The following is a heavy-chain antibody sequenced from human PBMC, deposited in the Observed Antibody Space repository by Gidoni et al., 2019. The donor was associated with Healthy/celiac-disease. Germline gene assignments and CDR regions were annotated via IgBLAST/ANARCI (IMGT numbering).Heavy chain of an antibody. CDR3: ARAVVTAEVDALDI. V-gene: IGHV4-61*02. CDR1: GGSIRRGSYY. Sequence: QVQLPESGPGLVTPSPTLSLTCPVSGGSIRRGSYYWSWIRQPAGKGLEWIGRIYTSGNTNYNPSLKSRVTISVDTSKNQFSLKLIAVTAADTGVYYCARAVVTAEVDALDIWGQGTMVTGSS. J-gene: IGHJ3*02. D-gene: IGHD2-21*02. CDR2: IYTSGNT.